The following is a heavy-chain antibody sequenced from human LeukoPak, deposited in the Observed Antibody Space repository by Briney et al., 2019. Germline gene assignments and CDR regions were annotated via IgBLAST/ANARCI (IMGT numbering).Heavy chain of an antibody. J-gene: IGHJ4*02. CDR1: DFTFSSYA. V-gene: IGHV3-48*01. CDR3: ARDSSTYAGPPDY. Sequence: PGGSLRLSCAASDFTFSSYAMSWVRQAPGKGLEWVSYIGAAGSTIYYADSVKGRFTISRDNAKNSLFLQMNSLRAEDTAVYYSARDSSTYAGPPDYWGQGTLVTVSS. CDR2: IGAAGSTI. D-gene: IGHD2-2*01.